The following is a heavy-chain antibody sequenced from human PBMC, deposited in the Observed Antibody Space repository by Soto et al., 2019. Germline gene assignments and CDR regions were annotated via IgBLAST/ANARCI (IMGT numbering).Heavy chain of an antibody. Sequence: PSETLSLTCTVSGGSISSGGYYWSWIRQHPGKGQERIGYIYYSGSTYYNPSLKSRVTISVDTSKNQFSLKLSSVTAADTAVYYCARALAGSALNLGQGSLVTVSS. J-gene: IGHJ4*02. D-gene: IGHD3-10*01. CDR1: GGSISSGGYY. V-gene: IGHV4-31*03. CDR3: ARALAGSALN. CDR2: IYYSGST.